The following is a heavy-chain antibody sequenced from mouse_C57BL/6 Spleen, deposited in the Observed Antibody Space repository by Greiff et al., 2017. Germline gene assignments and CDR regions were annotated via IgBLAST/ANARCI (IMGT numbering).Heavy chain of an antibody. CDR1: GFTFSSYA. Sequence: EVKLQESGGGLVKPGGSLKLSCAASGFTFSSYAMSWVRQTPEKRLEWVATISDGGSYTYYPDNVKGRFTLSRDNAKNNLYLQMSHLKSEDTAMYYCARDGWFGYWGQGTLVTVSA. D-gene: IGHD2-3*01. CDR3: ARDGWFGY. J-gene: IGHJ3*01. CDR2: ISDGGSYT. V-gene: IGHV5-4*03.